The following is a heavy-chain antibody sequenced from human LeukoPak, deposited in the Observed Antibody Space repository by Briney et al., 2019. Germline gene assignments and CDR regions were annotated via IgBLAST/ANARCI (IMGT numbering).Heavy chain of an antibody. CDR3: ARVPSSLTWDAFDI. CDR1: GYSISSGYY. D-gene: IGHD4/OR15-4a*01. V-gene: IGHV4-38-2*02. J-gene: IGHJ3*02. Sequence: SETLSLTCTVSGYSISSGYYWGWIRQPPGKGLEWIGSIYHSGSTYYNPSLKSRVTISGDTSKNQFSLKMSSVTAADTAVYYCARVPSSLTWDAFDIWGQGTMVTVSS. CDR2: IYHSGST.